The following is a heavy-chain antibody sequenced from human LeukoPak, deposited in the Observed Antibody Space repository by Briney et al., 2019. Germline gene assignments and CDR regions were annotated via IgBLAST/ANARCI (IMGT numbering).Heavy chain of an antibody. CDR3: AKSSIAVPGTTLDY. D-gene: IGHD6-19*01. Sequence: GGSLRLSCAASGFNFSSYAVNWVRQTPRKGLEWISVISGRGGSTYYADSVKGRFTISRDKSKNTLYLQMNSLRAEDTAVYYCAKSSIAVPGTTLDYWGQGTLVTVSS. V-gene: IGHV3-23*01. CDR2: ISGRGGST. CDR1: GFNFSSYA. J-gene: IGHJ4*02.